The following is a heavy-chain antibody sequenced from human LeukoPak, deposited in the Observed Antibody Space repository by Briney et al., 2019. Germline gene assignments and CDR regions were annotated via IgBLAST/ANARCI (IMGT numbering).Heavy chain of an antibody. CDR1: GFAFSDYY. D-gene: IGHD2-15*01. CDR3: AGAKKGGFDY. V-gene: IGHV3-7*01. Sequence: GGSLSLSCAASGFAFSDYYMSWIRQAPGKGLEWVANIKQDGSEKYYVDSVKGRFTISRDNAKNSLYLQMNSLRAEDTAVYYCAGAKKGGFDYWGQGTLVTVSS. J-gene: IGHJ4*02. CDR2: IKQDGSEK.